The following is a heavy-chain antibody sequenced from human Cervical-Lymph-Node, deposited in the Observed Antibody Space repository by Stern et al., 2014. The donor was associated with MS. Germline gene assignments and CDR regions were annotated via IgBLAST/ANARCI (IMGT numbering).Heavy chain of an antibody. Sequence: VQLVESGNEVKKPGAPVKVSCEASGYTFTSYGISWVRQAPGQGLEWMGWLSAYNGNTNYEQKFQDRVTMTTDTSTSTVYMELRNLRSDDAALYYCARAAGILDFWGQGTLVTVSS. D-gene: IGHD1-1*01. J-gene: IGHJ4*02. CDR2: LSAYNGNT. CDR3: ARAAGILDF. CDR1: GYTFTSYG. V-gene: IGHV1-18*01.